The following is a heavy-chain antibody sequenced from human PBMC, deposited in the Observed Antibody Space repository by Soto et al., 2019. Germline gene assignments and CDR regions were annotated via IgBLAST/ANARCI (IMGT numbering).Heavy chain of an antibody. Sequence: GGSLRLSCAASGFSFRDYDMHWARQRKGKGLEWVSALGAARDPYYVGSVKGRFSVSRDNAQNSLFLQMNNLRVDDTAVYFCARAYLGRLPRRADYYYAMDVWGRGTTVTVS. CDR1: GFSFRDYD. D-gene: IGHD1-26*01. CDR2: LGAARDP. CDR3: ARAYLGRLPRRADYYYAMDV. J-gene: IGHJ6*02. V-gene: IGHV3-13*05.